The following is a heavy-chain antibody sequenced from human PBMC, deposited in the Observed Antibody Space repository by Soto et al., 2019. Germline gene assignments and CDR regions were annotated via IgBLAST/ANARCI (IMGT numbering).Heavy chain of an antibody. CDR2: LSGSGSSI. CDR1: GFTFRSYA. V-gene: IGHV3-23*01. D-gene: IGHD2-2*01. J-gene: IGHJ6*02. CDR3: AKDFAVVVPAAAQGMDV. Sequence: EVQLLESGGGFVQPGGSLRLSCAASGFTFRSYAMSWVRQAPGKGLEWVSSLSGSGSSIYYADSVKGRFIISRDNSKNALYLQMDSLRVDDTAVYYCAKDFAVVVPAAAQGMDVWGQGTTVTVSS.